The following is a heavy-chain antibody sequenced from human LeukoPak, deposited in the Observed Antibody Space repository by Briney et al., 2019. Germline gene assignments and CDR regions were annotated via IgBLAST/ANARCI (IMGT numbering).Heavy chain of an antibody. V-gene: IGHV1-18*01. CDR1: GYTSTSYG. D-gene: IGHD3-22*01. Sequence: ASVKVSCKASGYTSTSYGISWVRQAPGQGLEWMGWISAYNGNTNYAQKLQGRVTMTTDTSTSTAYMELRSLRSDDTAVYYCARVSPVVNAFDIWGQGTMVTVSS. CDR2: ISAYNGNT. CDR3: ARVSPVVNAFDI. J-gene: IGHJ3*02.